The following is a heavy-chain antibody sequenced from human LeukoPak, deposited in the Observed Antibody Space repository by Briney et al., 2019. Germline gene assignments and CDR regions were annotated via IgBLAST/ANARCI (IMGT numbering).Heavy chain of an antibody. CDR2: ISSNGGST. Sequence: PGGSLRLSCSASRFTFSNYAIHWVRQAPGKGLEYVSGISSNGGSTYYAESVKGRFITSRDNSKNMLYLQMSSLRAEDTAVYFCAREGLNYYYGMDVWGQGTTVTVSS. V-gene: IGHV3-64D*09. CDR3: AREGLNYYYGMDV. J-gene: IGHJ6*02. CDR1: RFTFSNYA.